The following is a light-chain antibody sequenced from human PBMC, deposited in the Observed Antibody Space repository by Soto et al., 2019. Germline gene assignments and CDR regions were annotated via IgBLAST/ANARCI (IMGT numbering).Light chain of an antibody. J-gene: IGLJ2*01. V-gene: IGLV1-40*01. CDR1: RSNIGAGYD. CDR3: QSYDTSLSGVL. CDR2: ANT. Sequence: QSVLTQPPSVSGAPGQRVTISCAGTRSNIGAGYDVHWYQQLPGRAPKLLIFANTDRPSGVPDRFSGSNSGTSASLAITGLQADDVADYYCQSYDTSLSGVLFGGGTKVTVL.